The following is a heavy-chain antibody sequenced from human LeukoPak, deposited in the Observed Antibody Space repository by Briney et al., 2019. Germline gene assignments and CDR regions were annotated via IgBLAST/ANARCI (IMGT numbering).Heavy chain of an antibody. CDR1: GYTFTIYD. CDR2: MNPNSGNT. CDR3: AIRLTGTNWFDP. J-gene: IGHJ5*02. V-gene: IGHV1-8*01. Sequence: ASVTVSCKASGYTFTIYDINWVRQATGQGREWMGWMNPNSGNTGYAQKFQGRVTMTRNTSISTAYMELSSLRSEDTAVYYCAIRLTGTNWFDPWGQGTLVTVSS. D-gene: IGHD1/OR15-1a*01.